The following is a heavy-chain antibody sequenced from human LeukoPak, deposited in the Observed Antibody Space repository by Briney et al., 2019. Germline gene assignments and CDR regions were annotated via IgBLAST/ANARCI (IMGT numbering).Heavy chain of an antibody. D-gene: IGHD2-21*01. CDR1: EFTFSSYS. CDR2: ISGSGGST. J-gene: IGHJ4*02. V-gene: IGHV3-23*01. CDR3: AKHIVYSYHFDS. Sequence: GGSLRLSCAASEFTFSSYSMNWVRQAPGKGLEWVSAISGSGGSTYYADSVKGRFTISRDNSKNTLYLQMNSLRAEDTAVYYCAKHIVYSYHFDSWGQGTLVTVSS.